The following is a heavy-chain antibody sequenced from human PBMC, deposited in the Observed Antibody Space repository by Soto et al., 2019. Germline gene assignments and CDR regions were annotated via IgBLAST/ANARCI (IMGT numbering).Heavy chain of an antibody. CDR1: GYTFSNYG. V-gene: IGHV1-18*01. Sequence: ASVKVSCKTSGYTFSNYGITWVRQAPGQPLEWLVWISLYSDGTNYAQKFQGRVSMTTDTSTTTAYMELRSLRSDDTAVYYCARVVPGAEAWFGPWGQGTLVTVSS. CDR3: ARVVPGAEAWFGP. CDR2: ISLYSDGT. D-gene: IGHD2-2*01. J-gene: IGHJ5*02.